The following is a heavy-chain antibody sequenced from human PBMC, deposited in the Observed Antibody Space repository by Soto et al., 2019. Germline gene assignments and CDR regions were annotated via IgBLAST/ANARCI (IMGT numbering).Heavy chain of an antibody. Sequence: QVQLQESGPGLVKPSETLSLTCTVSGGSVSSGSYYWSWIRQPPGKGLEWIGYIYYSGSTNYNPSLTIRVTISIDKSKNQFSLKLSSVTAADTAVYYCATSHDYYYYYGMDVWGQGTTVTVSS. CDR1: GGSVSSGSYY. CDR2: IYYSGST. CDR3: ATSHDYYYYYGMDV. V-gene: IGHV4-61*01. J-gene: IGHJ6*02.